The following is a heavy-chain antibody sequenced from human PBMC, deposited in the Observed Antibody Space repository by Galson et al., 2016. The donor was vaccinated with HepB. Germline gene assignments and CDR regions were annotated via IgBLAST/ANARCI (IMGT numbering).Heavy chain of an antibody. D-gene: IGHD2-15*01. CDR1: GFTFSSYW. CDR3: ARDPLLRGHWFDP. V-gene: IGHV3-74*01. CDR2: INSDGSTT. J-gene: IGHJ5*02. Sequence: SLRLSCAASGFTFSSYWMHWVRQSPEEGLVWVSHINSDGSTTAYAASVKGRFTISRDNAKKTLYLQMNSLRVEDTAVYYCARDPLLRGHWFDPWAREPWSPSPQ.